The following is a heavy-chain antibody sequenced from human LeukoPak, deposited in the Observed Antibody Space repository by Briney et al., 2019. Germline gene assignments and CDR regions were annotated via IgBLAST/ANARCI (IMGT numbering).Heavy chain of an antibody. J-gene: IGHJ4*02. CDR1: GFTFGDYY. CDR3: AKDGRTWVY. Sequence: GGSLRLSCAASGFTFGDYYMSWVRQAPGKGLEWVANIQPDGNGKKYVDSVKGRFTISRDNAKNSLYLQMNSLRAEDMAVYYCAKDGRTWVYWGQGTLVTVSS. CDR2: IQPDGNGK. V-gene: IGHV3-7*03. D-gene: IGHD7-27*01.